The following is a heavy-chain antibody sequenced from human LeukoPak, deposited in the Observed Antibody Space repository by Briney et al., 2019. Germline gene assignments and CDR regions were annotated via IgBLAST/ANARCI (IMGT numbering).Heavy chain of an antibody. CDR2: IYHSGST. Sequence: SETLSLTCAVSGYSISSGYYWGWIRQPPGKGLEWIGSIYHSGSTYYNPSLKSRVTISVDTSKNQFSLKLSSVTAADMAVYYCAREYSSSPEYAFDIWGQGTMVTVSS. J-gene: IGHJ3*02. CDR3: AREYSSSPEYAFDI. D-gene: IGHD6-13*01. V-gene: IGHV4-38-2*02. CDR1: GYSISSGYY.